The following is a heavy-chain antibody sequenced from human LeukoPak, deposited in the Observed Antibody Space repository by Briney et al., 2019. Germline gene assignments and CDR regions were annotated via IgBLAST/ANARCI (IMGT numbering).Heavy chain of an antibody. Sequence: PGGSLRLSCAASGFTFSSYSMNWVRQAPGKGLEWVSFISSSTIYTYYSDSVKGRFTISRVNAKNSLYLQMNSLRAEDTAVYYCARDLHFYGRTIDSWGQGTLVTVSS. V-gene: IGHV3-21*01. CDR3: ARDLHFYGRTIDS. CDR1: GFTFSSYS. J-gene: IGHJ5*01. D-gene: IGHD3-10*01. CDR2: ISSSTIYT.